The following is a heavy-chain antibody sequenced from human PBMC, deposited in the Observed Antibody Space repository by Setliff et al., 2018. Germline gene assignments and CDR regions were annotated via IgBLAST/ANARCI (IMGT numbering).Heavy chain of an antibody. J-gene: IGHJ4*02. CDR2: INPNSGGT. CDR3: ARSSGSYHTYYFDY. V-gene: IGHV1-2*02. Sequence: GASVKVSCKASGYTFTGYYMHWVRQAPGQGLEWMEWINPNSGGTNYAQKFQGRVTMTRDTSISTAYMELSRLRSDDTAVYYCARSSGSYHTYYFDYWGQGTLVTVSS. D-gene: IGHD1-26*01. CDR1: GYTFTGYY.